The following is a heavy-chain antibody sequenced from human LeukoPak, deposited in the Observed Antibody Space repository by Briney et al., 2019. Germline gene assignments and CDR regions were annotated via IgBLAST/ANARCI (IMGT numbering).Heavy chain of an antibody. V-gene: IGHV3-48*03. CDR3: AREALVVVAAGAFDI. D-gene: IGHD2-15*01. Sequence: GGSLRLSCAASGFTFSSYEMNWVRQAPGKGLEWVSYISSSGSTIYYADSVKGRFTISRDNAENSLYLQMNSLRAEDTAVYYCAREALVVVAAGAFDIWGQGTMVTVSS. CDR1: GFTFSSYE. CDR2: ISSSGSTI. J-gene: IGHJ3*02.